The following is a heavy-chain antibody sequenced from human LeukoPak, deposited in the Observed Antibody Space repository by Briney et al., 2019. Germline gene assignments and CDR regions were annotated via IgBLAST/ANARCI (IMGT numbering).Heavy chain of an antibody. CDR1: GFTFSSYA. J-gene: IGHJ6*02. CDR2: ISYDGSNK. V-gene: IGHV3-30-3*01. CDR3: ARDSEGSWFYYYYGMDV. D-gene: IGHD6-13*01. Sequence: PGGSLRLSCAASGFTFSSYAMHWVRQALGKGLEWVAVISYDGSNKYYADSVKGRFTISRDNSKNTLYLQMNSLRAEDTAVYYCARDSEGSWFYYYYGMDVWGQGTTVTVFS.